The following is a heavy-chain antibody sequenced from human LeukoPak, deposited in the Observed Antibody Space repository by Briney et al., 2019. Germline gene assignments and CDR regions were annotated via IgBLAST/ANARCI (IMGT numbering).Heavy chain of an antibody. CDR3: ARIGTSSYHYYFDY. CDR2: IDWDDDK. V-gene: IGHV2-70*04. CDR1: GFSLSTSGMR. J-gene: IGHJ4*02. D-gene: IGHD3-22*01. Sequence: SGPALVKPTQTLTLTCTFSGFSLSTSGMRVSWIRQPPGKALEWLARIDWDDDKFYSTSLKTRLTISKDTSKNQVVLTVTNMDPVDTATYYCARIGTSSYHYYFDYWGQGTLVTVSS.